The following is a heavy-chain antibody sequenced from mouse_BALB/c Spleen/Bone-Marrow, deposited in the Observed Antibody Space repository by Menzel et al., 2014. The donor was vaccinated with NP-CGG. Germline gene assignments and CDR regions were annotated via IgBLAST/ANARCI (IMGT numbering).Heavy chain of an antibody. CDR1: GYTFTDNW. CDR2: IDTSDSYT. J-gene: IGHJ4*01. Sequence: QVQLQQPGAGLGMPGASVKMSCKASGYTFTDNWNYWVKQRPGQGLEWIGAIDTSDSYTNYNQKFMGKASLTVDASSSTAYMQVSSLTSDDSAVYYCARGGHDFSLDYWGQGTSVTVSS. V-gene: IGHV1-69*01. D-gene: IGHD2-4*01. CDR3: ARGGHDFSLDY.